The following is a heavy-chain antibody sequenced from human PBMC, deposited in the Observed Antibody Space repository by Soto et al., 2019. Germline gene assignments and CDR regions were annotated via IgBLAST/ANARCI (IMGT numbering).Heavy chain of an antibody. V-gene: IGHV3-53*01. Sequence: PGGSLRLSCAAFGFTVSSNYMSWVRQAPGKGLEWVSVIYSGGSTYYADSVKGRFTISRDNSKNTLYLQMNSLRAEDTAVYYCARDLLVPAAPGDYYYGMDVWGQGTTVTVS. CDR1: GFTVSSNY. D-gene: IGHD2-2*01. CDR3: ARDLLVPAAPGDYYYGMDV. J-gene: IGHJ6*02. CDR2: IYSGGST.